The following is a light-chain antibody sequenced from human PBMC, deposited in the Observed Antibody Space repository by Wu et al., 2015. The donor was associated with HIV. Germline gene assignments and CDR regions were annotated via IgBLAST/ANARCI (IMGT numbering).Light chain of an antibody. CDR2: GAS. V-gene: IGKV3-20*01. CDR1: QSVSSSY. Sequence: EIVLTQSPGTLSLSPGERATLSCRASQSVSSSYLAWYQQKLGQAPRLLIYGASSRATGIPDRFSGSGSGTDFTLTISSMQSEDFAVYYCQQYNNWPLTFGGGTKVEIK. J-gene: IGKJ4*01. CDR3: QQYNNWPLT.